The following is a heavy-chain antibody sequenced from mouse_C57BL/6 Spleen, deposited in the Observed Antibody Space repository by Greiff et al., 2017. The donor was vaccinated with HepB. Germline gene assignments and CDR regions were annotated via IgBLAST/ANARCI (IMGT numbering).Heavy chain of an antibody. D-gene: IGHD1-1*01. CDR2: IHPNSGSK. CDR3: ARSPITTVVYFDY. Sequence: QVQLQQPGAELVKPGASVKLSCKASGYTFTSYWMRWVKQRPGQGLEWIGMIHPNSGSKNYNEKFKSKATLTVDKSSSTAYMQLSSLTSEDSAVYYCARSPITTVVYFDYWGQGTTLTVSS. J-gene: IGHJ2*01. CDR1: GYTFTSYW. V-gene: IGHV1-64*01.